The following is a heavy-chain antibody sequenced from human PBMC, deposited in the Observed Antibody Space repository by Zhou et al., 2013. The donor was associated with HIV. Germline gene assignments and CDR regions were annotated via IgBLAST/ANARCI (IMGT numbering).Heavy chain of an antibody. CDR1: GYTFSNYG. V-gene: IGHV1-18*01. J-gene: IGHJ3*02. Sequence: VYLVQSGAEVKKPGASMKVSCKASGYTFSNYGMSWVRQVPGQGLEWMGWISAYNGNTNSAQRFQDRVTMTTDTSTNTAYMEVRSLRPDDTAVYYCARESTPYYYDSSGYYDALDIWGQGTMVTVSS. D-gene: IGHD3-22*01. CDR3: ARESTPYYYDSSGYYDALDI. CDR2: ISAYNGNT.